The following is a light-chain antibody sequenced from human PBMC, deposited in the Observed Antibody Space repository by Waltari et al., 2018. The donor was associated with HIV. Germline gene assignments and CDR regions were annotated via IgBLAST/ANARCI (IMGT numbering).Light chain of an antibody. J-gene: IGKJ1*01. Sequence: DIQMTQSPSTRSASVGDRVAIPCGASQTISSWLAWYQQKPGKPPKLLIYKASSLESGVPSRFSGSGSGTEFTLTISSLQPDDFGTYYCQQYNSYSWTFGQGTKVEIK. CDR2: KAS. CDR1: QTISSW. CDR3: QQYNSYSWT. V-gene: IGKV1-5*03.